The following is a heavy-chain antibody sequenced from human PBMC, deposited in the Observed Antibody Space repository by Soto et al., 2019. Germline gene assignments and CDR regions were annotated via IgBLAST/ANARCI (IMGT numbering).Heavy chain of an antibody. CDR3: ARRRAYYDILTGPYYGMDV. V-gene: IGHV1-69*13. D-gene: IGHD3-9*01. J-gene: IGHJ6*02. CDR1: GGTFSSYA. CDR2: IIPIFGTA. Sequence: ASVKVSCKASGGTFSSYAISWVRQAPGQGLEWMGGIIPIFGTANYAQKFQGRVTITADESTSTAYMELSSLRSEDTAVYYCARRRAYYDILTGPYYGMDVWAQGTTVTVS.